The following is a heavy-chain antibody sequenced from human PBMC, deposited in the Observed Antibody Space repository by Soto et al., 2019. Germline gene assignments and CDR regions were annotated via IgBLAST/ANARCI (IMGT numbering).Heavy chain of an antibody. J-gene: IGHJ6*02. Sequence: QVQLQESGPGLVKPSETLSLTCTVSGGTISRYYWSWIRQPPGKGLDWIGYMYNTGSTGYNPSFNSRVTISVDTSKNQFSLKLNSVTAADTAVYYCARDLWGYCGTDCYPLDVWGQGTTVTVSS. V-gene: IGHV4-59*01. CDR1: GGTISRYY. CDR2: MYNTGST. D-gene: IGHD2-21*02. CDR3: ARDLWGYCGTDCYPLDV.